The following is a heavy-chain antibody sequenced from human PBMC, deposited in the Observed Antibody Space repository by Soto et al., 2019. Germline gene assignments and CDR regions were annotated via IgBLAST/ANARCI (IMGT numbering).Heavy chain of an antibody. CDR1: GFTFSSYG. J-gene: IGHJ5*02. CDR3: AREGLSSNWLNWFDP. V-gene: IGHV3-48*01. CDR2: ISSSSRTI. Sequence: EVRLVESGGGLVQPGGSLRLSCAASGFTFSSYGMNWVRQSPGKGLEWVSYISSSSRTIYYADSVKGRFTISRDNAKNSLSLQMNSLRGEDTAVYYCAREGLSSNWLNWFDPWGQGTLVTVSS. D-gene: IGHD6-13*01.